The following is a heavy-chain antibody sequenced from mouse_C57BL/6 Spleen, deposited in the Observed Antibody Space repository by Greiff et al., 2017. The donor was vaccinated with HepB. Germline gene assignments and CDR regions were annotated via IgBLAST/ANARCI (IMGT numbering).Heavy chain of an antibody. D-gene: IGHD2-4*01. CDR1: GYTFTSYG. Sequence: QVQLQQSGAELARPGASVKLSCKASGYTFTSYGISWVKQRTGQGLEWIGEIYPRSGNTYYNEKFKGKATLTADKSSSTAYMQFSSLTSEDSAIYYWARAIYDDKYFDYWGQGTTLTVSS. V-gene: IGHV1-81*01. CDR2: IYPRSGNT. J-gene: IGHJ2*01. CDR3: ARAIYDDKYFDY.